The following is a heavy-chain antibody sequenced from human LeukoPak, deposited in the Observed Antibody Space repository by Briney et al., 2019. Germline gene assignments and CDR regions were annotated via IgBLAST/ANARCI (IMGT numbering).Heavy chain of an antibody. CDR1: GYTFTSID. J-gene: IGHJ3*02. CDR3: ATTIFGVKYGFDI. V-gene: IGHV1-2*02. CDR2: INPNSGGA. Sequence: ASPTVSCKASGYTFTSIDINWVRQAPGQGVERMGWINPNSGGANNAQNFQGRVTMTRDTSISTAYMELSRLRSDDTAGYYCATTIFGVKYGFDIWGQGTIVTVSS. D-gene: IGHD3-3*01.